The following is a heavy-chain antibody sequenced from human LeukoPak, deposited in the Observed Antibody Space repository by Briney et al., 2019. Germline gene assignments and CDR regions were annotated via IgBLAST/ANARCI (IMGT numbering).Heavy chain of an antibody. CDR1: GFTFSSYA. J-gene: IGHJ4*02. D-gene: IGHD4-23*01. CDR2: ISWNSGSI. Sequence: GGSLRLSCAASGFTFSSYAMSWVRQAPGKGLEWVSGISWNSGSIMYADSVKGRFTISRDNAKNSLYLQMNSLRAEDMALYYCAKDIYGGNSFAWNFDYWGKGTLVTVSS. CDR3: AKDIYGGNSFAWNFDY. V-gene: IGHV3-9*03.